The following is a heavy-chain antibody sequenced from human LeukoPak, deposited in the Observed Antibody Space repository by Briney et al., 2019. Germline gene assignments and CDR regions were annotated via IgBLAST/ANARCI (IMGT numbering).Heavy chain of an antibody. CDR2: ISYDGSNK. J-gene: IGHJ3*02. V-gene: IGHV3-30-3*01. CDR1: GFTFSSYA. Sequence: PGGSLRLSCAASGFTFSSYAMSWVRQTPGKGLEWVAVISYDGSNKYYADSVKGRFTISRDNSKNTLYLQMNSLRAEDTAVYYCAREDEAFDIWGQGTMVTVSS. CDR3: AREDEAFDI.